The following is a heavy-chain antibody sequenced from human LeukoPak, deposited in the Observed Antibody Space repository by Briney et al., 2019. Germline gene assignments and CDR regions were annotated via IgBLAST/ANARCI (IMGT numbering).Heavy chain of an antibody. J-gene: IGHJ3*02. CDR3: AKDRGSYPDAFDI. V-gene: IGHV3-23*01. D-gene: IGHD1-26*01. CDR2: ISGSGGST. CDR1: GFTFSSYA. Sequence: PGGSLRLSCAASGFTFSSYAMSWVRQAPGKGLEWVSAISGSGGSTYYADSVKGRFTISRDNSKNTLYLRMNSLRAEDTAVYYCAKDRGSYPDAFDIWGQGTMVTVSS.